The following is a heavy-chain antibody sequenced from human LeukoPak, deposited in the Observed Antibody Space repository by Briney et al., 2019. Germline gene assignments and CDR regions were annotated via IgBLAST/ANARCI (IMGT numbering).Heavy chain of an antibody. CDR1: GDSVSSNSAA. CDR2: TYYRSKWYT. CDR3: ARGAAGVIDY. D-gene: IGHD6-13*01. J-gene: IGHJ4*02. V-gene: IGHV6-1*01. Sequence: SQTLSLTCAISGDSVSSNSAAWNWIRQFPSRGLEWLGRTYYRSKWYTYYGASVKSRITINPDTSKNQFSLQLNSLTPEDTAVYYCARGAAGVIDYWGQGTLVTVSS.